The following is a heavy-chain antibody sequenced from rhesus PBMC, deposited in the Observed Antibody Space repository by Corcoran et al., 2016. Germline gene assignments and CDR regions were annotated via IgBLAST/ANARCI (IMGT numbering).Heavy chain of an antibody. CDR2: ISGSSGSK. D-gene: IGHD6-31*01. J-gene: IGHJ4*01. CDR1: GGSVSSSNW. V-gene: IGHV4-65*01. CDR3: ARGRAAAGLFDD. Sequence: QVQLQESGPGLVKPSETLSLTCAVSGGSVSSSNWWRWLRQPPGKGLGWIGYISGSSGSKQQNPALKRRGSISTHQCKNQFSVKVSSVTAADTAVYYCARGRAAAGLFDDWGQGVLVTVSS.